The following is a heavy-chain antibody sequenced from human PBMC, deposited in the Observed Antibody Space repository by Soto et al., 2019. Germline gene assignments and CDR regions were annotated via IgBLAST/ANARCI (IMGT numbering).Heavy chain of an antibody. CDR2: TYYRSKWYN. CDR1: RDRVSRCVAA. Sequence: TLSLPFPLSRDRVSRCVAAHNSSKPKKAIFLEWLGRTYYRSKWYNDYAVPVKSRITINPDTSKNQFSLQLNSVTPEDTAVYYCARDHAAAAGIGFAFDIWGQGTMVTVSS. V-gene: IGHV6-1*01. CDR3: ARDHAAAAGIGFAFDI. J-gene: IGHJ3*02. D-gene: IGHD6-13*01.